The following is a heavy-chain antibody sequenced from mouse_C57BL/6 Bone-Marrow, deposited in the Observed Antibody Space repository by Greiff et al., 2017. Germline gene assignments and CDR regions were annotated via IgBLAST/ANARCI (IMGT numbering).Heavy chain of an antibody. CDR1: GYAFSTYW. J-gene: IGHJ2*01. Sequence: LQESGASVKISCKVSGYAFSTYWMNWVKQRPGKGLEWIGQIYPGDGDTNYNGKFKGKATLTADKSSSTAYMQLSSLTSEDSAVYFCARDWDYCDDWGQGTTRTVAS. CDR2: IYPGDGDT. CDR3: ARDWDYCDD. D-gene: IGHD4-1*01. V-gene: IGHV1-80*01.